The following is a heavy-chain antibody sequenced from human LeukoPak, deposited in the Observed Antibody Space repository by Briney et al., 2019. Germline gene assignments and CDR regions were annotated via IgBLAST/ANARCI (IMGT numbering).Heavy chain of an antibody. CDR1: GGSISSSSYY. Sequence: PSETLSLTCTVSGGSISSSSYYWGWIRQPPGKGLEWIGSIYYSGSTYYNPSLKSRVTISVDTSKNQFSLKLSSVTAADTAVYYCARRRILTGYYKSEGGPPRGYYFDYWGQGTPVTVSS. D-gene: IGHD3-9*01. V-gene: IGHV4-39*07. CDR2: IYYSGST. J-gene: IGHJ4*02. CDR3: ARRRILTGYYKSEGGPPRGYYFDY.